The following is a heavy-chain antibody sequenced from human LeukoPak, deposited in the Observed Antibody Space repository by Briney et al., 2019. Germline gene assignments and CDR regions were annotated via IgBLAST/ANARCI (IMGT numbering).Heavy chain of an antibody. J-gene: IGHJ4*02. D-gene: IGHD1-26*01. CDR2: IYYSGST. V-gene: IGHV4-59*01. CDR1: GGSISSYY. Sequence: SETLSLTCTVSGGSISSYYWSWVRQPPGKGLEWIGYIYYSGSTNYNPSLKSRVTISVDTSKNQFSLKLSSVTAADTAVYYCAREVVGATTFDYWGQGTLVTVSS. CDR3: AREVVGATTFDY.